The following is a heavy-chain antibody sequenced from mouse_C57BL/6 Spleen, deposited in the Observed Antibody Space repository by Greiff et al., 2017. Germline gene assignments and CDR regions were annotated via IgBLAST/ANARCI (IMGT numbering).Heavy chain of an antibody. J-gene: IGHJ2*01. CDR1: GYTFTSYW. CDR2: IDPSDSYT. Sequence: QVQLQQSGAELVKPGASVKLSCKASGYTFTSYWMQWVKQRPGQGLEWIGEIDPSDSYTNYNQKFKGKATLTVDTASSTAYMQLSSLTSEDSAVYYCARKRGLWGQGTTLTVSS. V-gene: IGHV1-50*01. CDR3: ARKRGL.